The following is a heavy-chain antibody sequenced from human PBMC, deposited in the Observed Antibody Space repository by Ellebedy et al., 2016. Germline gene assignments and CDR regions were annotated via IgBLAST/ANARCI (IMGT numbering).Heavy chain of an antibody. CDR1: GYTLTSYY. CDR3: ARGDYGGKSPGRA. Sequence: ASVKVSCXASGYTLTSYYMNWVRQAPGQGIEWLGIINPSGGNTNYAQKFQGRVSMATDTSTTTVYMELSSLRSEDTALYYCARGDYGGKSPGRAWGQGTLVTASS. J-gene: IGHJ5*02. D-gene: IGHD4-23*01. CDR2: INPSGGNT. V-gene: IGHV1-46*01.